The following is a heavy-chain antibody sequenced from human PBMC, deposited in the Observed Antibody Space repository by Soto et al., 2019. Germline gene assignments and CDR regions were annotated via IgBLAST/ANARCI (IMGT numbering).Heavy chain of an antibody. J-gene: IGHJ6*02. CDR2: IIPRLDTP. CDR3: ARDTRQITRIRGVIPYYIFHMDV. D-gene: IGHD3-10*01. Sequence: QVQLVQSGAEVKRPGSSVKVSCRVSGDTFNNYAISWVRQAPGEGLEWMGGIIPRLDTPKFAQKFQGRVSITADESAATTYMEMRSLRSDDTAVYYCARDTRQITRIRGVIPYYIFHMDVWGQGTTVAVSS. V-gene: IGHV1-69*01. CDR1: GDTFNNYA.